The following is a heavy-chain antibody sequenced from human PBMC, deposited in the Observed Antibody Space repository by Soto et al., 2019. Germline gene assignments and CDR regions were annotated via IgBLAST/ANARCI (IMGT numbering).Heavy chain of an antibody. Sequence: SETLSLTCTVSGGSITRSPYYWSWIRQLPGKGLEWIGYIYYTGSTYYNPSLKSRVFISMDRSKNQFSLNLNFVTAADTAVFYCARALVDDYYGLDFWGQGTTVTAP. CDR3: ARALVDDYYGLDF. CDR2: IYYTGST. J-gene: IGHJ6*02. V-gene: IGHV4-31*03. CDR1: GGSITRSPYY.